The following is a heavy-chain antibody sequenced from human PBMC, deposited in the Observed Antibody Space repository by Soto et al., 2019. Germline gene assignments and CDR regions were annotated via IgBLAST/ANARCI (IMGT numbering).Heavy chain of an antibody. CDR1: GFTFGDYA. J-gene: IGHJ6*02. CDR2: IRSKAYGGTT. D-gene: IGHD1-26*01. V-gene: IGHV3-49*04. Sequence: PGGSLRLSCTASGFTFGDYAMSWVRQAPGKGLEWVGFIRSKAYGGTTEYAASVKGRFTISRDDSKSIAYLQMNSLKTEDTAVYYCTGSYYRLRYYYGMDVWGQGTTVTVSS. CDR3: TGSYYRLRYYYGMDV.